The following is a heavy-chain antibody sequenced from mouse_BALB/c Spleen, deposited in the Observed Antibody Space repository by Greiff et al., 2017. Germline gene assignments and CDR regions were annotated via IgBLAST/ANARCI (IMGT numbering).Heavy chain of an antibody. V-gene: IGHV2-9*02. J-gene: IGHJ4*01. CDR3: ARDYYGSSYAMDY. D-gene: IGHD1-1*01. CDR1: GFSLTSYG. CDR2: IWAGGST. Sequence: QVQLQQSGPGLVQPSQSLSITCTVSGFSLTSYGVHWVRQSPGKGLEWLGVIWAGGSTNYNSALMSRLSISKDNSKSQVFLKMNSLQTDDTAMYYCARDYYGSSYAMDYWGQGTSVTVSS.